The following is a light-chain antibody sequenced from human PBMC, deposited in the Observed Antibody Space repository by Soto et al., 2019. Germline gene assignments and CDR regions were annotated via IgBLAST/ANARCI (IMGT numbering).Light chain of an antibody. CDR3: QKYDNLPFT. CDR1: QDISNY. J-gene: IGKJ3*01. V-gene: IGKV1-33*01. CDR2: DAS. Sequence: DIQMTQSPSSLSASVGDRVTITCQASQDISNYLNWYQQKPGKAPKLLIYDASNLETGVPSRFSGSGSGTDFIFTISSLQPEDIETYYCQKYDNLPFTFGPGTKVDIK.